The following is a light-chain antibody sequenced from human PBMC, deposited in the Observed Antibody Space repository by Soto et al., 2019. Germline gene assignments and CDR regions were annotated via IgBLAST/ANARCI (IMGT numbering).Light chain of an antibody. CDR2: AAS. Sequence: IQMTQSPSSLSASVGDRVTITCRASESISRHLNWYQQKPGKAPKILIYAASSLQNGVPSRFRGSGSGTDFTLTITNLQPEDFATYYCQQTYSTLSITFGQGTRLDIK. CDR1: ESISRH. V-gene: IGKV1-39*01. CDR3: QQTYSTLSIT. J-gene: IGKJ5*01.